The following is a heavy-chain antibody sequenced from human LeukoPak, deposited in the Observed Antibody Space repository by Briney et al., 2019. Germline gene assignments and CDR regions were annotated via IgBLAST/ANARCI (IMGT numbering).Heavy chain of an antibody. D-gene: IGHD1-26*01. Sequence: PGGSLRLSFAASGFTFSNYAMTWVRQAPGKGLEWVSGISGSGSSTYYADSVKGRFTLSRDNPKNTLYLQMNSLRAEDTAVYFCAKYSGSYYYPPNWDSWGQGTLVTVSS. J-gene: IGHJ4*02. CDR2: ISGSGSST. CDR1: GFTFSNYA. V-gene: IGHV3-23*01. CDR3: AKYSGSYYYPPNWDS.